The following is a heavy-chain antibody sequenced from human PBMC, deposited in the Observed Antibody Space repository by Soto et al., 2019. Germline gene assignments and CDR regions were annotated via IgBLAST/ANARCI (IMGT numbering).Heavy chain of an antibody. J-gene: IGHJ4*02. CDR1: GFTFSTYA. CDR3: AKGGDGYCSTTSCLFHFDY. CDR2: ISGSADAT. V-gene: IGHV3-23*01. Sequence: EVQLLESGGGLVQTGGSLRLSCAASGFTFSTYAMSWVRQAPGKGLEWVSTISGSADATFYADSVKGRFAIFRDNSRTIFYLQMNSLRAEDTAVYYCAKGGDGYCSTTSCLFHFDYWGPGTLATVSS. D-gene: IGHD2-2*01.